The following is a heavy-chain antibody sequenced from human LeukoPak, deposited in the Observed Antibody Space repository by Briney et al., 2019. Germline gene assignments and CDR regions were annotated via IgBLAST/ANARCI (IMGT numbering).Heavy chain of an antibody. CDR1: GGPISSYY. D-gene: IGHD3-3*01. CDR3: ARESANYDFWSGYYNPNWFDP. J-gene: IGHJ5*02. V-gene: IGHV4-4*07. CDR2: IYTSGST. Sequence: ASETLSLTCTVSGGPISSYYWSWIRQPAGKGLEWIGRIYTSGSTNYNPSLKSRVTMSVDTSKNQFSLKLSSVTAADTAAYYCARESANYDFWSGYYNPNWFDPWGQGTLVTVSS.